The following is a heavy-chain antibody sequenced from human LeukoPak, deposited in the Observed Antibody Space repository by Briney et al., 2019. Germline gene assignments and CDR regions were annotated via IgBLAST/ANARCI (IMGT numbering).Heavy chain of an antibody. CDR3: AREGIAVAGQLYYMDV. D-gene: IGHD6-19*01. Sequence: ASVKVSCKASGYTFTSYAMNWVRQAPGQGLEWMGWINTNTGNPTYAQGFTGRFVFSLDTSVSTAYLQISSLKAEDTAVYYCAREGIAVAGQLYYMDVWGKGTTVTVSS. J-gene: IGHJ6*03. CDR2: INTNTGNP. V-gene: IGHV7-4-1*02. CDR1: GYTFTSYA.